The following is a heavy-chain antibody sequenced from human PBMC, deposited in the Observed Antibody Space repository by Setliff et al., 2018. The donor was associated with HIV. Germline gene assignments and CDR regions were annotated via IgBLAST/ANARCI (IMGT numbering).Heavy chain of an antibody. CDR2: FDPEDGET. V-gene: IGHV1-24*01. CDR1: GYTLTELS. CDR3: ATDQISDGSGSYPKSYFDY. D-gene: IGHD3-10*01. J-gene: IGHJ4*02. Sequence: GASVKVSCKVSGYTLTELSMHWVRQAPGKGLEWMGGFDPEDGETIYAQKFQGRVTMTEYTATDTAYMELSSLRSEDTAVYYCATDQISDGSGSYPKSYFDYWGQGTLVTVSS.